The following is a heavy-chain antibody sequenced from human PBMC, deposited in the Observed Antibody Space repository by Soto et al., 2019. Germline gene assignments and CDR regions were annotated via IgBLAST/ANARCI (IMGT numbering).Heavy chain of an antibody. CDR1: GGSISSSSYY. D-gene: IGHD5-12*01. V-gene: IGHV4-39*01. Sequence: QLQLQESGPGLVKPSETLSLTCTVSGGSISSSSYYWGWIRQPPGKGLEWIGSIYYSGSTYYNPSLKSRVTISVDTSKNQFSLKLSSVTAADTAVYYCANTLGEYSGYGEDYWGQGTLVTVSS. CDR3: ANTLGEYSGYGEDY. J-gene: IGHJ4*02. CDR2: IYYSGST.